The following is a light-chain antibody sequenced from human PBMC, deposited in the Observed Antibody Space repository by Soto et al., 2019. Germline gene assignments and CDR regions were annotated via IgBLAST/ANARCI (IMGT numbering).Light chain of an antibody. CDR3: QQSSSTPWT. V-gene: IGKV1-39*01. Sequence: IQMPQSPSSLSASVEDRVIITCRVSQSISNHLNWYQQKPGRAPKLLISAASSLQSGVPSRFSGSGSGTDFTLTISSLQPEDFATYYCQQSSSTPWTFGQGTKVDIK. CDR1: QSISNH. J-gene: IGKJ1*01. CDR2: AAS.